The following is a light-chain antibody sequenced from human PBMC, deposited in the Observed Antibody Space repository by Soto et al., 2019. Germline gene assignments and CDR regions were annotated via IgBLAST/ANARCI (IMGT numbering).Light chain of an antibody. CDR3: QQRSTWPLT. CDR2: DAS. CDR1: QSISNY. J-gene: IGKJ4*02. V-gene: IGKV3-11*01. Sequence: EIVVTQSPATLSLSPGERATITCRASQSISNYLAWYQQKPGQAPRLLIYDASNRATGIPSRFSGSGSGTDFTLTISSLEPEDFAVYYCQQRSTWPLTFGGGTKVEIK.